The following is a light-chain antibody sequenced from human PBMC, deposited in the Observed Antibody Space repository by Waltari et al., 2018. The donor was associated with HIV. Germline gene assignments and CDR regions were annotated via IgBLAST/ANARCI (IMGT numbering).Light chain of an antibody. CDR1: SSNIGRDT. V-gene: IGLV1-44*01. J-gene: IGLJ3*02. Sequence: QSVLTQPPSASGTPGQRVTISCSGGSSNIGRDTVNWYQHLPGTAPKLLIYNKNRRPSGVPDRFAGSKSGTSASLAISGLQSEDEADYYCASWDGSLNGWVFGGGTKLTVL. CDR3: ASWDGSLNGWV. CDR2: NKN.